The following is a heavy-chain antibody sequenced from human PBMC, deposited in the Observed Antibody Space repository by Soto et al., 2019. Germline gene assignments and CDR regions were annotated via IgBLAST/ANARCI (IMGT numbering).Heavy chain of an antibody. CDR3: AKKVNSGSGSQFFDY. D-gene: IGHD3-10*01. Sequence: GGSLRLSCAASGFTFSSYSMSWVRQAPGKGLEWVSGFRSGGDDDTTYYADSVRGRFTISRDNSKNTLFLQMNSLRAEDTAIYYCAKKVNSGSGSQFFDYWGQGTLVTSPQ. CDR1: GFTFSSYS. CDR2: FRSGGDDDTT. J-gene: IGHJ4*02. V-gene: IGHV3-23*01.